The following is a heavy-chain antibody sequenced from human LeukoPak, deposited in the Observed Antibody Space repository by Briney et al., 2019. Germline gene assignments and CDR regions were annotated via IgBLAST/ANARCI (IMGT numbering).Heavy chain of an antibody. CDR3: AEQVSDYDSSTYYYY. CDR2: ISGSGGTT. V-gene: IGHV3-23*01. J-gene: IGHJ4*02. CDR1: GFTFSSYA. Sequence: GGSLRLSCAASGFTFSSYAMSWVRQAPGKGLEWVSDISGSGGTTYYADSVKGRFIISRDNSKNTLYLQMNSLRAEDTAVYYCAEQVSDYDSSTYYYYWGQGALVTVSP. D-gene: IGHD3-22*01.